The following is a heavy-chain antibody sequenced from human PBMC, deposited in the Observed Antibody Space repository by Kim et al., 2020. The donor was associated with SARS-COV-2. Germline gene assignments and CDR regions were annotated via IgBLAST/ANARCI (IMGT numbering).Heavy chain of an antibody. Sequence: GGSLRLSCAASGFTFGDYAMHWVRQAPGKGLEWVSGISWNSSSIGYADSVKGRFTISRDNAKNSLYLQMNSLRAEDTALYYCAKGLPLCGWTSCYPLYDAFDIWGQGTMVTVSS. CDR2: ISWNSSSI. D-gene: IGHD2-2*01. CDR1: GFTFGDYA. CDR3: AKGLPLCGWTSCYPLYDAFDI. J-gene: IGHJ3*02. V-gene: IGHV3-9*01.